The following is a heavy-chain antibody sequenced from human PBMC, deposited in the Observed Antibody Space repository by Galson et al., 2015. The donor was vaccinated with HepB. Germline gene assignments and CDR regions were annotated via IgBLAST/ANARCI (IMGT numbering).Heavy chain of an antibody. V-gene: IGHV3-30-3*01. J-gene: IGHJ1*01. Sequence: SLRLSCAASGFTFSSYPMHWVRQAPGKGLEWVTAISSDANKKYSADSVKGRFTISRDNSKNTLYLEMNSLRVEDTAVYFCARDTQGYCTGGRCYLEYFQHWGQGTLVIVSS. D-gene: IGHD2-15*01. CDR1: GFTFSSYP. CDR3: ARDTQGYCTGGRCYLEYFQH. CDR2: ISSDANKK.